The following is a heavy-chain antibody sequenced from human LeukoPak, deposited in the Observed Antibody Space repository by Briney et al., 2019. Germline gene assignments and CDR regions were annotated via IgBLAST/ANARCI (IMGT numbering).Heavy chain of an antibody. J-gene: IGHJ4*02. CDR3: AKGFSSSDY. V-gene: IGHV3-23*01. CDR2: ISGSGGST. D-gene: IGHD3-3*01. Sequence: GRCLRLSCAASGLTFSNYAMSWVRQPPGKWLGWVSAISGSGGSTYYADSVKGRSTISRDNSKNTLYLQMNSLRAEDTAVYYCAKGFSSSDYWGQGTLVTVSS. CDR1: GLTFSNYA.